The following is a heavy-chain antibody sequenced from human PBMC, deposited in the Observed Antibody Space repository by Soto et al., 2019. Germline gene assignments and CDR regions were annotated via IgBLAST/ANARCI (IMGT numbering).Heavy chain of an antibody. CDR3: ARGPKIQLWLAYFDY. J-gene: IGHJ4*02. V-gene: IGHV1-69*13. Sequence: SVKVSCKASGGTFSSYAISWVRQAPGQGLEWMGGIIPIFGTANYAQKFQGRVTITADESTSTAYMELSSLRSGDTAVYYCARGPKIQLWLAYFDYWGQGTLVTVSS. D-gene: IGHD5-18*01. CDR2: IIPIFGTA. CDR1: GGTFSSYA.